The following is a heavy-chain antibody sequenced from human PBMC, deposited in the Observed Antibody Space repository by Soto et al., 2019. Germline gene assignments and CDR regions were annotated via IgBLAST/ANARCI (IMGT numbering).Heavy chain of an antibody. CDR2: IIPFLRTP. CDR1: GDTFRSYA. J-gene: IGHJ6*01. D-gene: IGHD1-1*01. Sequence: SVKVSCKSSGDTFRSYALSWVRQAPGQGLEWVGGIIPFLRTPNYSQKFQGRVTITADESTRTTYMELRGLTSQDTAIYYCARSLCNTTACPHPSYDYYAMDVWGPGTTVTVSS. CDR3: ARSLCNTTACPHPSYDYYAMDV. V-gene: IGHV1-69*13.